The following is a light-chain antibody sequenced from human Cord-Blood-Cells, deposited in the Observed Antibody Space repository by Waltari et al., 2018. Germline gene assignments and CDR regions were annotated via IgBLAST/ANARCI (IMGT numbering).Light chain of an antibody. CDR3: QQFNNYLIT. V-gene: IGKV1D-13*01. CDR2: DAT. J-gene: IGKJ5*01. Sequence: AIQLTQSPSSLSASVGDRVTITCRASQGISSALAWYQQKPGKAPKLLIYDATSLESEVPSRFSGSGSGTDFTLTISSLQPEDFATYYCQQFNNYLITFGQGTRLEIK. CDR1: QGISSA.